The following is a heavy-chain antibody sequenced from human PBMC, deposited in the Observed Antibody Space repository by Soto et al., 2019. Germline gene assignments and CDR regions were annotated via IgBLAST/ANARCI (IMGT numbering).Heavy chain of an antibody. J-gene: IGHJ5*02. CDR2: IYYSGST. CDR1: GGSISSSSYY. CDR3: ARQYSSPRSRADWFDP. D-gene: IGHD6-13*01. V-gene: IGHV4-39*01. Sequence: SETLSLTCTVSGGSISSSSYYWGWIRQPPGKGLEWIGSIYYSGSTYYNPSLKSRVTISVDTSKNQFSLKLSSVTAADTAVYYCARQYSSPRSRADWFDPWGQGTLVTVYS.